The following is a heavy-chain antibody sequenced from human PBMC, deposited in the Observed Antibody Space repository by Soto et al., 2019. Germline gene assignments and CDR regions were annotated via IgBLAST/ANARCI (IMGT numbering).Heavy chain of an antibody. J-gene: IGHJ3*02. CDR2: ISAYNGNT. V-gene: IGHV1-18*01. CDR3: ARDQDIAVAGHDAFDI. D-gene: IGHD6-19*01. Sequence: ASVKVSCKASGYTFTSYGISWVRQAPGQGLEWMGWISAYNGNTNYAQKLQGRVTMTTDTSTSTAYMELRSLRSDDTAVYYCARDQDIAVAGHDAFDIWGQGTMVTVSS. CDR1: GYTFTSYG.